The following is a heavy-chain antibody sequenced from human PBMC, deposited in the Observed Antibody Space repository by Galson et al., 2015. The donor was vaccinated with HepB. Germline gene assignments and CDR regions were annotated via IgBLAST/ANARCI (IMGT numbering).Heavy chain of an antibody. J-gene: IGHJ4*02. CDR1: GGSISSGGYS. V-gene: IGHV4-30-2*01. CDR2: IYHSGST. Sequence: LSLTCAVSGGSISSGGYSWSWIRQPPGKGLEWIGYIYHSGSTYYNPSLKSRVTISVDRSKNQFSLKLSSVTAADTAVYYCARGDDSSGYDYYFDYWGQGTLVTVSS. D-gene: IGHD3-22*01. CDR3: ARGDDSSGYDYYFDY.